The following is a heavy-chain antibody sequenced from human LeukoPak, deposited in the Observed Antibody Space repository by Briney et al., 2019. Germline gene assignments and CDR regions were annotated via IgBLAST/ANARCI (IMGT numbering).Heavy chain of an antibody. J-gene: IGHJ4*02. CDR2: ISGSGGST. V-gene: IGHV3-23*01. CDR1: GFTFRSTV. D-gene: IGHD1-26*01. CDR3: AKNSGSYPRYYFDC. Sequence: PGGSLRLSCAASGFTFRSTVMTWVRQAPGKGLEWVSGISGSGGSTYYADSVKGRFTISRDNSNNTLYLQMNSLRAEDTAVYYCAKNSGSYPRYYFDCWGQGTLVTVSS.